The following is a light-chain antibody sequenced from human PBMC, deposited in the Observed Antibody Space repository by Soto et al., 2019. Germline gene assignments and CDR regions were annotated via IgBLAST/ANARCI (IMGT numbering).Light chain of an antibody. Sequence: DIQMTQSPSSLSASVGDRVTITCRASQNIDHHSNWYQHKPGRAPKLLMDAASRMQSGVPSRFSGSGTGTEFTLIINSLQPEDFATYYCQQSYSTTWTFGQGTRVEVK. J-gene: IGKJ1*01. CDR1: QNIDHH. CDR3: QQSYSTTWT. V-gene: IGKV1-39*01. CDR2: AAS.